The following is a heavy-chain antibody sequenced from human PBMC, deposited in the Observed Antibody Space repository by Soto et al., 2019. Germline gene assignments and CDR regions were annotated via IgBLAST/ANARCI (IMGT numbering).Heavy chain of an antibody. J-gene: IGHJ4*02. V-gene: IGHV3-33*08. CDR1: GFTFSSYS. Sequence: PGGSLRLSCAASGFTFSSYSMNWVRQAPGKGLEWVAYIWCDGSNIYYADSVKGRFTISRDNSKNTLYLQMNSLRAEDTAVYYCARGSDAYGDCDYWGQGTLVTVSS. CDR2: IWCDGSNI. CDR3: ARGSDAYGDCDY. D-gene: IGHD4-17*01.